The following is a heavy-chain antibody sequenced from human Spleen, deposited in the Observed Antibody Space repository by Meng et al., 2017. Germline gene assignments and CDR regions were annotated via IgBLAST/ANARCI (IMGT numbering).Heavy chain of an antibody. CDR3: VKDQAVAESNYFDY. CDR2: ISWNSGSI. J-gene: IGHJ4*02. CDR1: GFIFVDYA. D-gene: IGHD6-19*01. Sequence: GGSLRLSCAASGFIFVDYAMHWVRQAPGKGLEWVAGISWNSGSIDYADSVKGRFTISRDSANYSLHLQMNSLRGEDTSLYYCVKDQAVAESNYFDYWGQGTLVTVSS. V-gene: IGHV3-9*01.